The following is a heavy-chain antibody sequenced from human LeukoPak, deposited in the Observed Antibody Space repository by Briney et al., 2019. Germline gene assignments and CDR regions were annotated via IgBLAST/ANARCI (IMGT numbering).Heavy chain of an antibody. J-gene: IGHJ4*02. CDR2: IYHSGST. V-gene: IGHV4-4*02. CDR3: ARVGRNYYDSSGYLYIDY. D-gene: IGHD3-22*01. CDR1: GGSISSSNW. Sequence: SGTLSLTCAVSGGSISSSNWWSWVRQPPGKGLEWIGEIYHSGSTNYNPSLKSRVTISVDKSKNQFSLKLSSVTAADTAVYYCARVGRNYYDSSGYLYIDYWGQGTLVTVSS.